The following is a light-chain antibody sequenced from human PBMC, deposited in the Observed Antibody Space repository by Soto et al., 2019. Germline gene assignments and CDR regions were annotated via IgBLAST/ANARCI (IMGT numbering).Light chain of an antibody. CDR1: SSNIGGNS. CDR3: VSWDSSLSAYV. J-gene: IGLJ1*01. CDR2: DDN. Sequence: QSVLTQPPSVSAAPGQKVTISCSGSSSNIGGNSVSWYQQLPGTAPKLLIYDDNKRPSGIPDRFSGAKSSTSATLGITGFQTADEADYYCVSWDSSLSAYVFGTGTKVT. V-gene: IGLV1-51*01.